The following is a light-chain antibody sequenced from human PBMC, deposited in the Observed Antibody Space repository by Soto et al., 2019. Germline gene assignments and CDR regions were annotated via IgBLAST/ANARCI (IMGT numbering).Light chain of an antibody. CDR2: GAS. J-gene: IGKJ1*01. Sequence: EILLTQSPSPLSLSPGERATLSCRASQSVSSSYLAWYQQKPGQAPRLLIYGASSRATGIPDRFSGSGSGTDFTLTISRLEPEDFAVYYCQQYGSSPRTFGQGTKVDIK. CDR1: QSVSSSY. CDR3: QQYGSSPRT. V-gene: IGKV3-20*01.